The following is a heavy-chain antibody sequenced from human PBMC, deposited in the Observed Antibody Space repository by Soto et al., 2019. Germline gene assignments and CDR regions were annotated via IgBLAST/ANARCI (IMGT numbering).Heavy chain of an antibody. CDR3: ARDVRFLEWLSGPYNAFDI. Sequence: QVQLVQSGAEVKKPGASVKVSCKASGYTFTSYAMHWVRQAPGQRLEWMGWINAGNGNTKYSQKFQGRVTITRDTSASTAYMELSSLRSEDTAVYSCARDVRFLEWLSGPYNAFDIWGQGTMVTVSS. D-gene: IGHD3-3*01. V-gene: IGHV1-3*01. CDR1: GYTFTSYA. CDR2: INAGNGNT. J-gene: IGHJ3*02.